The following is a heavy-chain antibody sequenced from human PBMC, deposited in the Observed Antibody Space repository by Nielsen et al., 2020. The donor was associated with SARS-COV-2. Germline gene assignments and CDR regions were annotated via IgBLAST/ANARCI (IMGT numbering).Heavy chain of an antibody. D-gene: IGHD3-22*01. CDR1: GFAFGTYA. CDR3: VNYYDSH. J-gene: IGHJ4*02. Sequence: GESLKISCAASGFAFGTYAMSWVRQAPGKGLEWVSGISGSGGSTYYADSVKGRPTISRDNSKNTLYLQMNSLRAEDTAVYYCVNYYDSHWGQGTLVTVSS. CDR2: ISGSGGST. V-gene: IGHV3-23*01.